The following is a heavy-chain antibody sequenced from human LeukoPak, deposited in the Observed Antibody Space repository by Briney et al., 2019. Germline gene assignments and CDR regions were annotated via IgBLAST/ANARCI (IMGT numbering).Heavy chain of an antibody. V-gene: IGHV1-69*13. CDR2: IIPIFGTA. Sequence: SVKVSCKASGGTFSSYAISWVRQAPGQGLEWMGGIIPIFGTANYARKFQGRVTITADESTSTAYMELSGLRSEDTAVYYCSKLLAYYYYMDIWGKGTTVTVSS. J-gene: IGHJ6*03. D-gene: IGHD1-1*01. CDR3: SKLLAYYYYMDI. CDR1: GGTFSSYA.